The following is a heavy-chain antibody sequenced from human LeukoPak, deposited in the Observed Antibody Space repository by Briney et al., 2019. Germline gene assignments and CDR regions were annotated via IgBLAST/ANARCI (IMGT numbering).Heavy chain of an antibody. CDR1: GGSFSGYY. J-gene: IGHJ6*03. CDR3: ARVPRSYYYYYYMDV. V-gene: IGHV4-34*01. CDR2: INHSGST. Sequence: SETLSLTCAVYGGSFSGYYWSWIRQPPWKGLEWIGEINHSGSTNYNPSLKSRVTISVDTSKNQFSLKLSSVTAADTAVYYCARVPRSYYYYYYMDVWGKGTTVTVSS.